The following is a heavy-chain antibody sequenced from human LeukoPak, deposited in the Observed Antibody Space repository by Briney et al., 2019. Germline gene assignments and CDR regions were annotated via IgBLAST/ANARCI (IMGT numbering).Heavy chain of an antibody. CDR2: MSDSASS. D-gene: IGHD3-22*01. CDR3: AGSSSGYYYVGYFDY. Sequence: PSETLSLTCTVSGGSISKYYWGWIRQPPGKELEWIAYMSDSASSKYKSSLKSRVTISLDTSKNQFSLKLSSVTAADTAVYYCAGSSSGYYYVGYFDYWGQGTPVTVSS. CDR1: GGSISKYY. J-gene: IGHJ4*02. V-gene: IGHV4-59*01.